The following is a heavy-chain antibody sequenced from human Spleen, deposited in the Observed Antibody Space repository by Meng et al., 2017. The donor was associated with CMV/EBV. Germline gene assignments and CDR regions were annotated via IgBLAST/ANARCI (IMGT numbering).Heavy chain of an antibody. Sequence: GESLKISCAASGFTFSSYGMHWVRQAPGKGLEWVAVIWYDGSNKYYADSVKGRFTISRDNSKNTLYLQMNSLRPEDTAVYYCARDYPIRGLDYWGQGTLVTVSS. D-gene: IGHD4-17*01. V-gene: IGHV3-33*01. CDR1: GFTFSSYG. J-gene: IGHJ4*02. CDR2: IWYDGSNK. CDR3: ARDYPIRGLDY.